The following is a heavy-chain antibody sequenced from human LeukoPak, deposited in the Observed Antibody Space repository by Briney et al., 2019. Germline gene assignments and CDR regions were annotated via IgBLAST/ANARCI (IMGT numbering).Heavy chain of an antibody. Sequence: GGSLRLSCAASGFTFSSYWMHWVRQASGKGLVWVSRINIDGNTTNYADSVKGRFTISRDNAKNAVYLQMNSLRVEDTAVYYCARASALATPPFAYWGQGTLVTVSS. CDR2: INIDGNTT. J-gene: IGHJ4*02. CDR1: GFTFSSYW. CDR3: ARASALATPPFAY. V-gene: IGHV3-74*01. D-gene: IGHD5-12*01.